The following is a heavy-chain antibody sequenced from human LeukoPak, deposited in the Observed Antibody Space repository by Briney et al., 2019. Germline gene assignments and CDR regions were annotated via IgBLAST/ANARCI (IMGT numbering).Heavy chain of an antibody. CDR3: AKADAYYYDSSGYRCIDY. CDR1: GFTVSSNY. CDR2: IYSGGST. J-gene: IGHJ4*02. D-gene: IGHD3-22*01. Sequence: GGSLRLSCAASGFTVSSNYMSWVRQAPGKGLEWVSVIYSGGSTYYADSVKGRFTISRDNSKNTLYLQMNSLRAEDTAVYYCAKADAYYYDSSGYRCIDYWGQGTLVTVSS. V-gene: IGHV3-53*01.